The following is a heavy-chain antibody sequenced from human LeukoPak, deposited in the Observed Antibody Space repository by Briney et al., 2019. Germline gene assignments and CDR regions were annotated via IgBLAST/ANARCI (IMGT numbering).Heavy chain of an antibody. V-gene: IGHV3-7*01. CDR2: IKQDGSEK. Sequence: PGGSLRLSCAASGFTFSSYWMSWVRQAPGKGLEWGANIKQDGSEKYYVDSVKGRFTISRDNAKNSLYLQMNSLRAEDTAVYYCARAIAVAGRKTSWFDPWGQGTLVTVSS. J-gene: IGHJ5*02. CDR3: ARAIAVAGRKTSWFDP. CDR1: GFTFSSYW. D-gene: IGHD6-19*01.